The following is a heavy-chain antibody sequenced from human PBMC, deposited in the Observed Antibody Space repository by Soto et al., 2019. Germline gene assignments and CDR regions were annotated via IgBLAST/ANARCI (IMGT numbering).Heavy chain of an antibody. CDR1: GGSISSYY. J-gene: IGHJ6*02. CDR3: ASYSSSWYDYYYYRMDV. V-gene: IGHV4-4*07. CDR2: IYTSGST. D-gene: IGHD6-13*01. Sequence: PSETLSLTCTVSGGSISSYYWSWIRQPAGKGLEWIGRIYTSGSTNYNPSLKSRVTMSVDTSKNQFSLKLSSVTAADTAVYYCASYSSSWYDYYYYRMDVWGQGTTVTVSS.